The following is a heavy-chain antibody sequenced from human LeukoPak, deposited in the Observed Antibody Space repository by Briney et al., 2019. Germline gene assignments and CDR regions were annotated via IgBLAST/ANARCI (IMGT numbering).Heavy chain of an antibody. D-gene: IGHD1-1*01. Sequence: SETLSLTCTVSGGSISSGGYYWSWIRQPPGKGLEWIGYIYHSGSTYYNPSLKSRVTISVDRSKNQFSLKLSSVTAADTAVYYCARDRPTGNFDLWGRGTLVTVSS. CDR2: IYHSGST. J-gene: IGHJ2*01. CDR3: ARDRPTGNFDL. V-gene: IGHV4-30-2*01. CDR1: GGSISSGGYY.